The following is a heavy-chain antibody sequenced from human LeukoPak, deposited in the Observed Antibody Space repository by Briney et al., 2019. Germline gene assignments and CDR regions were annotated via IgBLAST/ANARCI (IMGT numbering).Heavy chain of an antibody. CDR3: AKDGDILTGHDAFDI. J-gene: IGHJ3*02. CDR1: GFPFSIHG. CDR2: ISPGGGPT. D-gene: IGHD3-9*01. V-gene: IGHV3-23*01. Sequence: GGSLRLSCAASGFPFSIHGMNWVRQAPGKGLEWVSGISPGGGPTYYADSVKGRFTISRDNSKNTLYLQMNSLRAEDTAVYYCAKDGDILTGHDAFDIWGQGTIVTVSS.